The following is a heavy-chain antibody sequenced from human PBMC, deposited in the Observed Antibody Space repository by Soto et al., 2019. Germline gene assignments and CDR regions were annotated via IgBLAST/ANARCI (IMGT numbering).Heavy chain of an antibody. CDR2: ISYSGNT. D-gene: IGHD6-13*01. V-gene: IGHV4-59*08. J-gene: IGHJ6*02. Sequence: SETLSLTCTVSGGSINNYWWSWIRQPPGKGLEWFGYISYSGNTNFNPSLKSRVTMSVDTSNNQFSLRLSSVTAADTAVYYCRRSSRYSTDVWGQGTTVTAP. CDR3: RRSSRYSTDV. CDR1: GGSINNYW.